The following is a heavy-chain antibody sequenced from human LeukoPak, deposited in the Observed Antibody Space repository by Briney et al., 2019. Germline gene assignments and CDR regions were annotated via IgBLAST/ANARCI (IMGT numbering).Heavy chain of an antibody. CDR1: GYTFTGYY. CDR3: ARARQQLVMNWFDP. D-gene: IGHD6-13*01. CDR2: INPNSGGT. Sequence: ASVKVSCKASGYTFTGYYMHWVRQAPGQGLEWMGWINPNSGGTNYAQKFQGRVTMTRDMSISTAYMELSRLRSDDTAVYYCARARQQLVMNWFDPWGQGTLVTVSS. V-gene: IGHV1-2*02. J-gene: IGHJ5*02.